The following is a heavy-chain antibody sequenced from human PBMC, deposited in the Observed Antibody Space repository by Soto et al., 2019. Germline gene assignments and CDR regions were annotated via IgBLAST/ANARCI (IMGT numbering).Heavy chain of an antibody. D-gene: IGHD2-2*01. Sequence: EASVKVSCKASGYTFTSYGINWVRQATGQGLEWMGWMNPNSGNTGYAQKFQGRATMTRNTSISTAYMELSSLRSEDTAVYYCARGSTSSLWFLDYYYMDVWGKGTTVTVSS. CDR3: ARGSTSSLWFLDYYYMDV. CDR2: MNPNSGNT. CDR1: GYTFTSYG. J-gene: IGHJ6*03. V-gene: IGHV1-8*01.